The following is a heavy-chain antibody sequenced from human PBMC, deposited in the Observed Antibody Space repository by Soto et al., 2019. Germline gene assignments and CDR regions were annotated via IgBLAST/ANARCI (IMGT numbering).Heavy chain of an antibody. V-gene: IGHV1-18*01. CDR2: ISAYNGNT. CDR3: ASTHNNYYDSSGYYKEYDY. Sequence: WPSVKVSCKASGYTFTSYGISWVRQAPGQGLEWMGWISAYNGNTNYAQKLQGRVTMTTDTSTSTAYMELRSLRSDDTAVYYCASTHNNYYDSSGYYKEYDYWGQGTLVTVSS. D-gene: IGHD3-22*01. J-gene: IGHJ4*02. CDR1: GYTFTSYG.